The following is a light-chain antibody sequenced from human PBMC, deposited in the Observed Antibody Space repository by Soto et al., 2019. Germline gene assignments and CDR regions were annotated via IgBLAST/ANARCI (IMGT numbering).Light chain of an antibody. CDR1: RDISVY. CDR2: DAS. V-gene: IGKV1-33*01. CDR3: QQYDNLPPYT. Sequence: DIQMTQSPSSLSASVGDTVTITCQASRDISVYLNWYQQKPGKAPKLLVFDASNLQTGVPSRFSGSGSGTHFTFTIRSLQTEDVATYYCQQYDNLPPYTFGQGTRLEI. J-gene: IGKJ2*01.